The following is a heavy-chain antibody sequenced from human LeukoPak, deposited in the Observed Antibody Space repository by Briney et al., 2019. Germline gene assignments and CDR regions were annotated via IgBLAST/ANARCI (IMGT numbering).Heavy chain of an antibody. J-gene: IGHJ3*02. CDR2: MNPNSGNT. V-gene: IGHV1-8*01. CDR3: AKDHMIVVVIDAFDI. Sequence: GASVKVSCKASGYTFTSYDINWVRQATGQGLEWMGWMNPNSGNTGYAQKFQGRVTMTRNTSISTAYMELSSLRAEDTAVYYCAKDHMIVVVIDAFDIWGQGTMVTVSS. D-gene: IGHD3-22*01. CDR1: GYTFTSYD.